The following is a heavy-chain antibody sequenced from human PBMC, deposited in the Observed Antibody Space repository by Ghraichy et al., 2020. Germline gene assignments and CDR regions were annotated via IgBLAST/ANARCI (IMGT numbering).Heavy chain of an antibody. V-gene: IGHV1-46*01. Sequence: ASVKVSCKASGYTFGDSFMHWVRQAPGQGLEWMGLINPIGSRTGGAQKFEARVTMTRDTSTSTVYMELSNLKSEDTAVYYCSEEPRGTYYFDPWRQGSLVTVSS. CDR3: SEEPRGTYYFDP. J-gene: IGHJ4*02. CDR1: GYTFGDSF. D-gene: IGHD1-14*01. CDR2: INPIGSRT.